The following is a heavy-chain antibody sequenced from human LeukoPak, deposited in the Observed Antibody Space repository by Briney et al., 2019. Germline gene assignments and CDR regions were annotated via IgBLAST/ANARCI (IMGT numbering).Heavy chain of an antibody. CDR1: GFTFSSFW. CDR3: ARGVGSGSYSAFDY. D-gene: IGHD1-26*01. CDR2: INSDGSST. V-gene: IGHV3-74*01. Sequence: GGSLRLSCAASGFTFSSFWMQWVRQGPGKGLVWVSRINSDGSSTRYADSVEGRFTISRDNAKNTLYLQMDSLRADDTAVYYCARGVGSGSYSAFDYWGQGTLVTVSS. J-gene: IGHJ4*02.